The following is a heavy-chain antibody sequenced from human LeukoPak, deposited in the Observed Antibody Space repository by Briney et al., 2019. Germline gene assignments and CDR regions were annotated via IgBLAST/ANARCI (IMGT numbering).Heavy chain of an antibody. CDR3: AREFTSGWIDY. CDR2: ISSSGTYI. D-gene: IGHD6-19*01. Sequence: KSGGSLRLSCAASGFTFSSYSMNWVRQAPGEGLEWVSSISSSGTYIYSTDSVKGRFTISRDNAKNSLYLLMNSLRAEDTAVYYCAREFTSGWIDYWGQGTLVTVSS. V-gene: IGHV3-21*01. CDR1: GFTFSSYS. J-gene: IGHJ4*02.